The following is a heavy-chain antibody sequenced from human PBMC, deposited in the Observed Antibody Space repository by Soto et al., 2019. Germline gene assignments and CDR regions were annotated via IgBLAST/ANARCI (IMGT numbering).Heavy chain of an antibody. Sequence: QVQLVQSGAEVKTPGSSLKVSCKVSGSRFSNYVISWVRQAPGHGLEWLGRIIPIFNSTKYAKNFQGKVTITADKSTSTASLELSSLRSDDTAVYYCVREGRGKKAGYNGLVSLGYWGQGTLVTVSS. CDR3: VREGRGKKAGYNGLVSLGY. V-gene: IGHV1-69*06. J-gene: IGHJ4*02. CDR2: IIPIFNST. CDR1: GSRFSNYV. D-gene: IGHD2-2*02.